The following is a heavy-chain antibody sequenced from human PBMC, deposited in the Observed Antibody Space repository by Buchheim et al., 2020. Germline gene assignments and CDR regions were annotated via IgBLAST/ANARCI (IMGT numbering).Heavy chain of an antibody. Sequence: EVQLVESGGGLVQPGGSLRLSCAASGFTFSDSWMSWVRQAPGKGLEWVANIKQDGSEQYYVDSVKGRFTISRDSAKNSLYLQMNSLRAEDTAVYYCAKDGCTWPTWGQGTL. CDR1: GFTFSDSW. V-gene: IGHV3-7*01. J-gene: IGHJ4*02. CDR3: AKDGCTWPT. D-gene: IGHD6-19*01. CDR2: IKQDGSEQ.